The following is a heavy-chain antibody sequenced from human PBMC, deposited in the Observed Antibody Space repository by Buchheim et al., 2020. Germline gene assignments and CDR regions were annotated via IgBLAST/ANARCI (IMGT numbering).Heavy chain of an antibody. J-gene: IGHJ6*02. Sequence: EVQLVESGGGSVQPGGSLRLSCAASGFIFSTYWMHWVRQAPGQGLVWISRINSDGSITTYADSVKGRFTISRDNAKNTLYLQMNSLRVEDTAVYYCARQMDVWGQGTT. CDR3: ARQMDV. V-gene: IGHV3-74*01. CDR2: INSDGSIT. CDR1: GFIFSTYW.